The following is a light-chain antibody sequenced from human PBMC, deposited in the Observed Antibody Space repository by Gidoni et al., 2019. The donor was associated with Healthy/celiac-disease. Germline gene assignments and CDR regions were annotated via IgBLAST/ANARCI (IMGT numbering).Light chain of an antibody. J-gene: IGKJ2*01. CDR1: QSISSY. CDR3: HQSYSTPPYT. V-gene: IGKV1-39*01. Sequence: DIQMTKSPSSLSASVGDRVTITCRASQSISSYLNWYQQKPGKAPKLLIYAASSLQSGVPSRFSGSGSGTDFTLTISSLQPEDFATYYCHQSYSTPPYTFGQGTKLEIK. CDR2: AAS.